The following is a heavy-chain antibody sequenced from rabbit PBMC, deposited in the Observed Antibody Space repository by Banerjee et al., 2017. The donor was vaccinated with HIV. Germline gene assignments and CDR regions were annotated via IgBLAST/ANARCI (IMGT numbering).Heavy chain of an antibody. J-gene: IGHJ4*01. CDR2: INTSSVNT. D-gene: IGHD7-1*01. CDR1: GFSFSNKYV. V-gene: IGHV1S45*01. Sequence: QEQLEESGGDLVKPEGSLTLTCTASGFSFSNKYVMCWVRQAPGKGLEWIACINTSSVNTVYASWAKGRFTISKTSSTTVTLQMTSLTAADTATYFCARDRDGDAGYGSLALWGQGTLVTVS. CDR3: ARDRDGDAGYGSLAL.